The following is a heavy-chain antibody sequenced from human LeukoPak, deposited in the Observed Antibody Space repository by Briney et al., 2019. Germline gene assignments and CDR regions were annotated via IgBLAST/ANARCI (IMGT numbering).Heavy chain of an antibody. J-gene: IGHJ4*02. V-gene: IGHV3-30*04. CDR1: GFTFSSYA. D-gene: IGHD3-22*01. CDR3: AREAAYYDSSGYYGYFDY. CDR2: ISYDGSNK. Sequence: GGSLRLSCAASGFTFSSYAMHWVRQAPGKGLEWVAVISYDGSNKYYADSVKGRFTISRDNSKNTLQMNSLRAEDTAVYYCAREAAYYDSSGYYGYFDYWGQGTLVTVSS.